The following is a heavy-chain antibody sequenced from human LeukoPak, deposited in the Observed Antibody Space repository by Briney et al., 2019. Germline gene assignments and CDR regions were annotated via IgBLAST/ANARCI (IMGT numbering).Heavy chain of an antibody. CDR2: INLSSSSR. J-gene: IGHJ4*02. V-gene: IGHV3-20*04. D-gene: IGHD3-22*01. CDR1: GFTFADYG. CDR3: ARVDRSADYSLDY. Sequence: GGSLRLSCAASGFTFADYGMSWVRQAPGKGLEWVSGINLSSSSRGYADSVKGRFTISRDSAKKFPYLQMNTLRVEDTALYYCARVDRSADYSLDYWGQGSLVTVSS.